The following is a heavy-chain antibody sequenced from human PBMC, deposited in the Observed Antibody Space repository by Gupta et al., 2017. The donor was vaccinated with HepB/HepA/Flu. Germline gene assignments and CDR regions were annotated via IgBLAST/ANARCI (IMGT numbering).Heavy chain of an antibody. CDR3: ARRREIAAAGTSGAFDI. CDR1: GYSFTSYW. D-gene: IGHD6-13*01. J-gene: IGHJ3*02. CDR2: IYPGDSDT. V-gene: IGHV5-51*01. Sequence: EVQLVQSGAEVKKPGESLKISCQGSGYSFTSYWIGWVRQMPGKGLEWMGIIYPGDSDTRYSPSFQGQVTISADKSISTAYLQWSSLKASDTAMYYCARRREIAAAGTSGAFDIWGQGTMVTVSS.